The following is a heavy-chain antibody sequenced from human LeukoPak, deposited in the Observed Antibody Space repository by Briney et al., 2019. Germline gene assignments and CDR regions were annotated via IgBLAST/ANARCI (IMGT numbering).Heavy chain of an antibody. D-gene: IGHD3-3*01. CDR2: IYYSGST. CDR1: GGSISSYY. CDR3: ARFTIFEWFDP. Sequence: NPSETLSLTCTVSGGSISSYYWSWIRQPPGKGLEWIGYIYYSGSTNYNPSLKSRVTISVDTSKNQFSLKLSSVTAADTAVYYCARFTIFEWFDPWGQGTLVTVSS. J-gene: IGHJ5*02. V-gene: IGHV4-59*01.